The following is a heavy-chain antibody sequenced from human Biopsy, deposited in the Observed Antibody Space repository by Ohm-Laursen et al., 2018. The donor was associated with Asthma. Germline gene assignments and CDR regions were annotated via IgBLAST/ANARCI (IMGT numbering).Heavy chain of an antibody. Sequence: SVKASCKAPGGTFSKFAISWVRQAPGQGLEWVGGIMTVFGTTNSANQSQGRVTITADESTSTAYMVVTSLSSEDPAIYYCARCQVGYSSGWSLLLKKIYYSGMDVWGQGTAVTVPS. J-gene: IGHJ6*02. CDR2: IMTVFGTT. CDR3: ARCQVGYSSGWSLLLKKIYYSGMDV. V-gene: IGHV1-69*13. D-gene: IGHD6-19*01. CDR1: GGTFSKFA.